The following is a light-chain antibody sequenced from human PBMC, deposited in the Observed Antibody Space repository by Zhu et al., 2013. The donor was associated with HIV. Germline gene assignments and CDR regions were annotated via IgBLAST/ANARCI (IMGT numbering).Light chain of an antibody. Sequence: IVLTQSPGTLSLSPGERATLSCRASQSISGLYLAWYQHKPGQAPRVLIYGASNRATGIPDRFSGSGSGTDFSLTISRLEPEDFAVYYCHHYDTYRFTFGPGTKVD. J-gene: IGKJ3*01. CDR3: HHYDTYRFT. CDR2: GAS. CDR1: QSISGLY. V-gene: IGKV3-20*01.